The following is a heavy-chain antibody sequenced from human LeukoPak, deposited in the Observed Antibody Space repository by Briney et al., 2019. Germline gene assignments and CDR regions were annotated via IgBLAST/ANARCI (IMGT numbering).Heavy chain of an antibody. J-gene: IGHJ4*02. Sequence: SQTLSLTCTVSGGSISSGSYYWSWIRQPAGKGLEWIGRIYISGSTNYNPSLKSRVTISVDTSKNQFSLKLSSVTAADTAVYYCAREGGYAATFDYWGQGTLVTVSS. CDR2: IYISGST. V-gene: IGHV4-61*02. CDR1: GGSISSGSYY. D-gene: IGHD5-12*01. CDR3: AREGGYAATFDY.